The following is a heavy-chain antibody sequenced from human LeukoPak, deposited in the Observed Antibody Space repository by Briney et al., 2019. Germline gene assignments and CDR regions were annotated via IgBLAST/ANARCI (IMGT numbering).Heavy chain of an antibody. J-gene: IGHJ3*01. V-gene: IGHV3-30*02. Sequence: GSLRLSCAASGFTFSHCGMHWVRQAPGKGLEWVAIIRYDGSNKYYADSLKGRFTISRDNSKNTLYLQMNSLGVEDTAMYYCARGMRQIDDAFDLWGQGTMVTVSS. CDR1: GFTFSHCG. CDR3: ARGMRQIDDAFDL. CDR2: IRYDGSNK. D-gene: IGHD6-25*01.